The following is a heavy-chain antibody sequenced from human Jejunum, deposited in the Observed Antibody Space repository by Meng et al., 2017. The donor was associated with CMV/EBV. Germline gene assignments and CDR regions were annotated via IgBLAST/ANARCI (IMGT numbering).Heavy chain of an antibody. D-gene: IGHD2-2*01. CDR1: GGTMRRGGYY. Sequence: GGTMRRGGYYWSWIRQHPGMGLEWIEYIHDTGSTHTNPSLTNRVTTSVDTSQKQFSLKLSSVIVADTAVYYCARELCTTTSCSYDYWGQGTLVTVSS. CDR2: IHDTGST. V-gene: IGHV4-31*02. CDR3: ARELCTTTSCSYDY. J-gene: IGHJ4*02.